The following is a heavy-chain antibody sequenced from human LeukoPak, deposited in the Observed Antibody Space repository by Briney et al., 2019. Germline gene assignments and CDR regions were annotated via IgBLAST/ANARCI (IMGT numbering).Heavy chain of an antibody. CDR3: ARDYRDTEVTTELYYYYGMDV. J-gene: IGHJ6*02. CDR1: GYTFTSYG. Sequence: GASVKVSCKASGYTFTSYGISWVRQAPGQGLEWMGWISAYNGNTNYAQKLQGRVTMTTDTSTSTAYMELRSLRSDDTAVYYCARDYRDTEVTTELYYYYGMDVWGQGTTVTVSS. D-gene: IGHD4-23*01. CDR2: ISAYNGNT. V-gene: IGHV1-18*01.